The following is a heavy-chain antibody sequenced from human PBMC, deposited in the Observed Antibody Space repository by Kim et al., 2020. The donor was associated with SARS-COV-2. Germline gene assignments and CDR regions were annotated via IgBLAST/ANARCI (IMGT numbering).Heavy chain of an antibody. CDR2: ISAYNGNT. CDR3: ARVMEDNWNRRLGYYYYMDV. V-gene: IGHV1-18*01. J-gene: IGHJ6*03. Sequence: ASVKVSCKASGYTFTSYGISWVRQAPGQGLEWMGWISAYNGNTNYAQKLQGRVTMTTDTSTSTAYMELRSLRSDDTAVYYCARVMEDNWNRRLGYYYYMDVWGKGTTVTVSS. CDR1: GYTFTSYG. D-gene: IGHD1-20*01.